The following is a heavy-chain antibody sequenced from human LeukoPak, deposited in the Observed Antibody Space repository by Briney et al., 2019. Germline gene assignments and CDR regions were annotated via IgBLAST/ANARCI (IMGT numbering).Heavy chain of an antibody. CDR1: GGTFSSYA. J-gene: IGHJ4*02. V-gene: IGHV1-69*13. CDR3: ARAPYSSSSNFDY. Sequence: EASVKVSCKASGGTFSSYAISWVRQAPGQGLEWMGRIIPIFGTANYAQKFQGRVTITADESTSTAYMELSSLRSEDTAVYYCARAPYSSSSNFDYWGQGTLVTVSS. CDR2: IIPIFGTA. D-gene: IGHD6-6*01.